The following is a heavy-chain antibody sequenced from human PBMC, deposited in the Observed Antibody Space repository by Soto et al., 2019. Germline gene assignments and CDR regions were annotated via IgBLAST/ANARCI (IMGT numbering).Heavy chain of an antibody. CDR2: IYHSGST. J-gene: IGHJ4*02. CDR1: GGSITSSNW. Sequence: SETLSLTCTVSGGSITSSNWWGWVRQPPGKGLEWIGEIYHSGSTNYNPSLKSRVTISVDKSKNQFSLKLTSVTAVDTAVYYCARREIQGPIDYWGQGTLVTSPQ. V-gene: IGHV4-4*02. D-gene: IGHD1-26*01. CDR3: ARREIQGPIDY.